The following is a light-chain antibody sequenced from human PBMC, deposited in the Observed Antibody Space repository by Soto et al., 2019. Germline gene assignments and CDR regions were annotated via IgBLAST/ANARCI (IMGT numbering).Light chain of an antibody. Sequence: EIVLTQSPGTLSLSPGERATLSCRASQSVSSSYLAWYQQKPGQAPRLLIYGASSRATGIPDRFSGSGSGTAFTLTISRLEPEDFAVYYCQQYGSCPWTFGQGTKVEIK. J-gene: IGKJ1*01. CDR3: QQYGSCPWT. CDR1: QSVSSSY. V-gene: IGKV3-20*01. CDR2: GAS.